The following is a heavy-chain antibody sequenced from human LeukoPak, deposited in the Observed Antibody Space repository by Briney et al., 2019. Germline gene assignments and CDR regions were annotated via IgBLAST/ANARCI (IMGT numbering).Heavy chain of an antibody. Sequence: SQTLSLTCTVSGGSISSGDYYWSWIRQPPGKGLEWIGYIYYSGSTYYNPSLKSRVTISVDRSKNQFSLKLSSVTAADTAVYYCARVVPDYYYGMDVWGQGTTVTVSS. J-gene: IGHJ6*02. V-gene: IGHV4-30-4*01. CDR2: IYYSGST. D-gene: IGHD2-2*01. CDR3: ARVVPDYYYGMDV. CDR1: GGSISSGDYY.